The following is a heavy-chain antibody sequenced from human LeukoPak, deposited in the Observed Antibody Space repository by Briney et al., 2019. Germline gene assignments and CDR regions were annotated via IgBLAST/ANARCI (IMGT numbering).Heavy chain of an antibody. CDR2: IFYTGTA. CDR3: ARDDSLGGTYY. D-gene: IGHD1-26*01. Sequence: SQTLSLTCTVSGGSIGSAEYYWSWVRQTPGKGLEWLGFIFYTGTAYYNPSLRSRVRISIDTSKNQFSLKLTSVTAEDTAIYYCARDDSLGGTYYWGPGTPVTVSS. CDR1: GGSIGSAEYY. J-gene: IGHJ4*02. V-gene: IGHV4-30-4*01.